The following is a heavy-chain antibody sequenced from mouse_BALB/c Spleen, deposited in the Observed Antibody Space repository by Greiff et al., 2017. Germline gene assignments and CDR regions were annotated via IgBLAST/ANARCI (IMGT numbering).Heavy chain of an antibody. V-gene: IGHV1-4*01. CDR2: INPSSGYT. CDR1: GYTFTSYT. Sequence: QVQLQQSGAELARPGASVKMSCKASGYTFTSYTMHWVNQRPGQGLEWIGYINPSSGYTNYNQKFKDKATLTADKSSSTAYMQLSSLTSEDSAVYYCAIESGAYWGQGTLVTVSA. CDR3: AIESGAY. J-gene: IGHJ3*01.